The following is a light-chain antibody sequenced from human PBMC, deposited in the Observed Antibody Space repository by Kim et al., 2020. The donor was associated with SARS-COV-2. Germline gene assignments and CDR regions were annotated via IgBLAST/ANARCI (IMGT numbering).Light chain of an antibody. CDR2: DAS. J-gene: IGKJ4*01. CDR3: QQRGNWPLT. V-gene: IGKV3-11*01. CDR1: QSVATF. Sequence: LSPGERATLSCRASQSVATFLAWYQQKPGQAPRLLIFDASNRATGIPARFSGSGSGTDFTLTISSLEPEDFAVYYCQQRGNWPLTFGGGTKVDIK.